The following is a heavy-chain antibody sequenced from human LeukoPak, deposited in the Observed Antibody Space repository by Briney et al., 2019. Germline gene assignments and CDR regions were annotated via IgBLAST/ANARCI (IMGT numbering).Heavy chain of an antibody. V-gene: IGHV3-49*04. D-gene: IGHD3-22*01. CDR2: IRSKAYGGTT. CDR3: TRYHFTPHYDSSGRIDY. J-gene: IGHJ4*02. Sequence: PGGSLRLSCTASGFTFGDYAMSWVRQAPGKGLEWVGFIRSKAYGGTTEYAASVKGRFTISRDDSKSIAYLQMNSLKTEDTAVYYCTRYHFTPHYDSSGRIDYWGQGTLVTVSS. CDR1: GFTFGDYA.